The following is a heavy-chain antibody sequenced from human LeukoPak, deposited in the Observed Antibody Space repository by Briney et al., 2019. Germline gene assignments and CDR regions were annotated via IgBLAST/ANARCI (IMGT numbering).Heavy chain of an antibody. D-gene: IGHD3-10*01. V-gene: IGHV3-7*01. CDR2: IKQDGSEK. Sequence: GGSLRLSCAASGFTFSSYWMSWVRQAPGKGLEWVANIKQDGSEKYYVDSVKGRFTISRDNAKNSLYLQLNSLRAEDTAVYYCARGTLLWFGELLYRPQFYFDYWGQGTLVTVSS. CDR1: GFTFSSYW. CDR3: ARGTLLWFGELLYRPQFYFDY. J-gene: IGHJ4*02.